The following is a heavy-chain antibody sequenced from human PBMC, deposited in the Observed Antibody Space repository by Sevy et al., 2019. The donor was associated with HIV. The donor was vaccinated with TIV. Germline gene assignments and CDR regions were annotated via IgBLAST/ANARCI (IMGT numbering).Heavy chain of an antibody. V-gene: IGHV3-15*01. CDR1: GFTFNNAW. CDR3: STAPGYFDSAPFDY. J-gene: IGHJ4*02. D-gene: IGHD3-22*01. Sequence: GGCLRLSCAVSGFTFNNAWMNWVRQAPGTGLQRVGLIKSKIDGETTEYAAPVKGRFTISRDDSKNTLFLQMNSLKIEDTAVYYCSTAPGYFDSAPFDYWGPGTLVFVSS. CDR2: IKSKIDGETT.